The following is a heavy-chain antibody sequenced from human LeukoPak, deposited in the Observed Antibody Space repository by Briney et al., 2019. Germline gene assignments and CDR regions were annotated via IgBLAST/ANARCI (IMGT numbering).Heavy chain of an antibody. D-gene: IGHD1-1*01. CDR2: ISYDGSNK. CDR1: GFTFSSYG. V-gene: IGHV3-30*18. Sequence: GGSLRLSCAASGFTFSSYGMHWVRQAPGKGLEWVAVISYDGSNKYYADSVKGRFTISRDNSKNTLYLQMNSLRAEDTAVYYCAKESGTTLYYYYNAMDVWGQGTTVTVSS. J-gene: IGHJ6*02. CDR3: AKESGTTLYYYYNAMDV.